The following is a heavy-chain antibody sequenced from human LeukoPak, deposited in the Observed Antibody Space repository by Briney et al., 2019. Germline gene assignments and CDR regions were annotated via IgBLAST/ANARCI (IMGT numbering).Heavy chain of an antibody. CDR2: ISSNGGGT. V-gene: IGHV3-64D*06. D-gene: IGHD3-22*01. CDR3: VHSNGYLGY. CDR1: AFTFSNYA. Sequence: SGGSLRLSCPPSAFTFSNYAMHWVRQAPGKGLEYVSAISSNGGGTYYADSVKGRFTISRDNSKNTLYLQMSSLRGEDTAVYYCVHSNGYLGYWGQGTLVTVSS. J-gene: IGHJ4*02.